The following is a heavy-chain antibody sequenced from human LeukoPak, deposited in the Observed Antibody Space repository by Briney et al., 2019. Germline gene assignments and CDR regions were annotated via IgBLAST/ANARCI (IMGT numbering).Heavy chain of an antibody. J-gene: IGHJ4*02. CDR1: GFTFSSYA. D-gene: IGHD3-22*01. CDR2: ISGSGGST. CDR3: AKTMIVVVIPYYFDY. V-gene: IGHV3-23*01. Sequence: GGSLRLSCAASGFTFSSYAMSWVRQAPGKGLEWVSAISGSGGSTYYADSVKGRFTISRDTSKNTLYLQMNSLRAEDTAVYYCAKTMIVVVIPYYFDYWGQGTLVTVSS.